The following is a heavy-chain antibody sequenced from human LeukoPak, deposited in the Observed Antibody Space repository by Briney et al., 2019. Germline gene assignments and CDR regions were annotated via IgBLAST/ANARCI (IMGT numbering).Heavy chain of an antibody. V-gene: IGHV3-7*01. CDR3: ARDSSRYSSSWCLSY. Sequence: GGSLRLSCAASGFIFSTYWMTWVRQAPGKGLEWVANIKQDGSEKYYVDSVKGRFTISRDNSKNTLYLQMNSLRAEDTAVYYCARDSSRYSSSWCLSYWGQGTLVTVSS. J-gene: IGHJ4*02. CDR2: IKQDGSEK. D-gene: IGHD6-13*01. CDR1: GFIFSTYW.